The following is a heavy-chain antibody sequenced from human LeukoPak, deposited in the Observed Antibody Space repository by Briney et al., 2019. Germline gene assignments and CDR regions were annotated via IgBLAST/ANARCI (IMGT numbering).Heavy chain of an antibody. CDR3: ARGSGIQLWPFDP. J-gene: IGHJ5*02. CDR2: IYSGGST. D-gene: IGHD5-18*01. Sequence: PGGSLRLSCAASGFTVSSNYMSWVRQAPGKGLEWVSVIYSGGSTYYADSVKGRFTISRDNSKNTLYLQMNSLRAEDTAVYYCARGSGIQLWPFDPGGKGTLVTVSS. CDR1: GFTVSSNY. V-gene: IGHV3-53*01.